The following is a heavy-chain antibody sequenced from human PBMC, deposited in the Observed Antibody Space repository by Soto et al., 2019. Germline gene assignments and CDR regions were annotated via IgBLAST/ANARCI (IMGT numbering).Heavy chain of an antibody. V-gene: IGHV4-61*01. CDR1: GGSVSSVSYY. CDR3: ARQASGYYYGWFDP. D-gene: IGHD3-22*01. Sequence: SETLSLTCTVSGGSVSSVSYYWSWIRQPPGKGLEWIGYIYYSGSTNYNPSLKSRVTISVDTSKNQFSLKLSSVTAADTAVYYCARQASGYYYGWFDPWGQGTLVTVSS. CDR2: IYYSGST. J-gene: IGHJ5*02.